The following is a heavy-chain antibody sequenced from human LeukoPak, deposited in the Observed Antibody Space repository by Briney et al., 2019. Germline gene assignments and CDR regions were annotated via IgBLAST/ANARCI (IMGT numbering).Heavy chain of an antibody. D-gene: IGHD2-15*01. CDR3: ARGVGLANYYYYMGV. Sequence: GGSLRLSCAASGFTFSTYEMNWVRQAPGKGLEWVSCISSSGSTIYYADSVKGRFTISRDNAKNSLFLQMSSLRVEDMSVYYCARGVGLANYYYYMGVWGRGTTVTISS. J-gene: IGHJ6*03. CDR2: ISSSGSTI. CDR1: GFTFSTYE. V-gene: IGHV3-48*03.